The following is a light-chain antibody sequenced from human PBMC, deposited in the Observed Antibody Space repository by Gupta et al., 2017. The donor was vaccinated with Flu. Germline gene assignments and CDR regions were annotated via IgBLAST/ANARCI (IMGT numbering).Light chain of an antibody. CDR2: GAS. J-gene: IGKJ1*01. V-gene: IGKV3-20*01. CDR3: QKYREAARG. Sequence: DIVLTQSPGTLSLSPGERATLSCRASQSVSSTFLAWYQPNPGQPPRLLIYGASSRATCIPERVRGSGYGTDFTLTISRLEPEDFAVYYWQKYREAARGFGQGTRMEI. CDR1: QSVSSTF.